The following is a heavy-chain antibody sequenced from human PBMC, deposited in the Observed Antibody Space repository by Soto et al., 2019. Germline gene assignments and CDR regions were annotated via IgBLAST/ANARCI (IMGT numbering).Heavy chain of an antibody. CDR3: GRRNNLGLVDY. V-gene: IGHV4-61*01. CDR1: GDSVSRGPHY. CDR2: VYGIQTT. J-gene: IGHJ4*02. Sequence: SSETLSLTCTVSGDSVSRGPHYWSWIRQPPGRRLEWLGYVYGIQTTNTNPSLKNRVTISKDPSNNQFSLRLASVTAADTAVYYCGRRNNLGLVDYCGRGPLVTVYS. D-gene: IGHD1-1*01.